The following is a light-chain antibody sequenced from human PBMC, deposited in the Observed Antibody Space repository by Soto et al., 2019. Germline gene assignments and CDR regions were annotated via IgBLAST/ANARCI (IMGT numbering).Light chain of an antibody. J-gene: IGKJ1*01. Sequence: DIQMTPAPSTLSASVGDRVIITCRASQSISSWLAWYQQKPGKAPELLIYAASSLQSGVPSRFSGSGSGTDFTLTISSLQPEDFATYYCQQANSFPWTFGQGTKVDIK. CDR2: AAS. CDR3: QQANSFPWT. CDR1: QSISSW. V-gene: IGKV1-12*01.